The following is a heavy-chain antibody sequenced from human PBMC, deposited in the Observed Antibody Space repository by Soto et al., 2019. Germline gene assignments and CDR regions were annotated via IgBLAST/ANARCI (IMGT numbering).Heavy chain of an antibody. CDR2: ISGSGGST. J-gene: IGHJ4*02. V-gene: IGHV3-23*01. CDR1: GFTFSSYA. D-gene: IGHD2-15*01. CDR3: AKPRVVAEPRGELDY. Sequence: EVQLLESGGGLVQPGGSLRLSCAASGFTFSSYAMSWVRQAPGKGLEWVSAISGSGGSTYYADSVKGRFTISRDNSKSTLYLQMNSLRAENTAVDYGAKPRVVAEPRGELDYWGQGTLVTVSA.